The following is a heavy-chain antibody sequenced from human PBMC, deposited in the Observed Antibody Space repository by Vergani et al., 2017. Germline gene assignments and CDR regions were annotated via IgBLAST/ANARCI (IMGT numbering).Heavy chain of an antibody. CDR1: GFTFSNYW. Sequence: EVQLVESGGGLVQPGGSLRLSCAASGFTFSNYWMHWVRHYPGKGLMWVSRTNNDGSSIEYVDSVKGRFTIFRDNAKNTVYLQMNGLKIEDTAVYYCARDLGGPDYWGQGTLVTVSS. J-gene: IGHJ4*02. D-gene: IGHD3-16*01. CDR3: ARDLGGPDY. CDR2: TNNDGSSI. V-gene: IGHV3-74*01.